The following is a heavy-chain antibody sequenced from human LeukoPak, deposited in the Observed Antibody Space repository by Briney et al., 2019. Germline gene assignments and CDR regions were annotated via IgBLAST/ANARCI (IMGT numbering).Heavy chain of an antibody. D-gene: IGHD4-17*01. Sequence: SETLSLTCTVSGGSISSGGYYWSWIRQHPGKGLEWIGYIYYSGSTYYNPSLKSRATISVDTSRNQFSPKLSSVTAADTAMYYCARASSSTVTSSFDSWGQGTLVTVSS. CDR2: IYYSGST. CDR1: GGSISSGGYY. V-gene: IGHV4-31*03. J-gene: IGHJ4*02. CDR3: ARASSSTVTSSFDS.